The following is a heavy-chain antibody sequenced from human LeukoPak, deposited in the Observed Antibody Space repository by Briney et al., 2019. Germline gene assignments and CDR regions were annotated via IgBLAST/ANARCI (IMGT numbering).Heavy chain of an antibody. Sequence: PGGSLRLSCAASGFTFSRCAMTWVRQAPGKGLEWVSTVSSPGDNTYYADSVKGRFTISRDKSKNTLYLQMNSLRTEDTAVYYCAKLIWLGESEALDYWGQGTLVTVSS. J-gene: IGHJ4*02. CDR3: AKLIWLGESEALDY. CDR1: GFTFSRCA. CDR2: VSSPGDNT. V-gene: IGHV3-23*01. D-gene: IGHD3-10*01.